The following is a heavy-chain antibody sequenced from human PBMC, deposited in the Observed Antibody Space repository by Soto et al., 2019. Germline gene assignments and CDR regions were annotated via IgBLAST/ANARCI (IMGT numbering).Heavy chain of an antibody. Sequence: SLRLSCAASGFTFSSYGMHWVRQAPGKGLEWVAVISYDGSNKYYADSVKGRFTISRDNSKNTLYLQMNSLRAEDTAVYYCAKAAQLLKPTYFDYWGQG. CDR2: ISYDGSNK. CDR1: GFTFSSYG. D-gene: IGHD2-2*01. CDR3: AKAAQLLKPTYFDY. J-gene: IGHJ4*02. V-gene: IGHV3-30*18.